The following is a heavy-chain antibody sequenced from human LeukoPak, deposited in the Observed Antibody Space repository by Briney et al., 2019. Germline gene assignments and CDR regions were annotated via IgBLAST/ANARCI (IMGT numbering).Heavy chain of an antibody. CDR2: ISGSGGST. V-gene: IGHV3-23*01. J-gene: IGHJ5*02. CDR1: GFTFSTYG. CDR3: AKDPNPNWFDP. Sequence: GGSLRLSCAASGFTFSTYGMSWVRQAPGKGLEWVSSISGSGGSTYYADSVKGRFTISRDYSKNTLYLQMNSLRAEDTAVYYCAKDPNPNWFDPWGQGTLVTVSS.